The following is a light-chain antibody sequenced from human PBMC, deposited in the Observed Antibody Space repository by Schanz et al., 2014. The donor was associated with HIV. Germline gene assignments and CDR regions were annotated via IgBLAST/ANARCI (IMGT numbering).Light chain of an antibody. J-gene: IGKJ1*01. V-gene: IGKV4-1*01. CDR3: QNYDSPPRT. Sequence: DFVMTQSPDSLAVSLGERATINCKSSQSLLYSSNNKNYLAWYQQKPGQPPKLLIYWASTRQSGVPDRFSGSGSGTDFTLTISSLQAEDVATYYCQNYDSPPRTFGQGTKVEIK. CDR2: WAS. CDR1: QSLLYSSNNKNY.